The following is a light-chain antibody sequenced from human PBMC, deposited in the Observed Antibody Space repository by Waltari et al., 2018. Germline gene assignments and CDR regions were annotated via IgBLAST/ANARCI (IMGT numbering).Light chain of an antibody. CDR2: ANY. CDR3: ASLDNSLTAVV. V-gene: IGLV1-51*01. CDR1: SPNIGNYL. J-gene: IGLJ3*02. Sequence: QSVLTQPPAVSAAPGQKVHTARSGSSPNIGNYLGSWYHQLPGATPKLLIYANYKRPYGIPHRSSASKSGTSATLDIPGLPLGDEADYYCASLDNSLTAVVFGGGTKLTAL.